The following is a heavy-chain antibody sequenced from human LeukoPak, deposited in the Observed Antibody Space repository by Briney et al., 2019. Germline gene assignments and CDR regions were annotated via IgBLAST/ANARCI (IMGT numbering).Heavy chain of an antibody. CDR1: GFTFSSYA. CDR2: ISGSGGTT. CDR3: AKDTPHYTIFGVATPSYFDY. J-gene: IGHJ4*02. Sequence: GGSLRLSCAASGFTFSSYAMSWVRQAPGKGLEWVSVISGSGGTTFYTDSVKGRFTISRDNSKNTLYLQMNSLRAEDTAVYYCAKDTPHYTIFGVATPSYFDYWGQGTLVTVSS. V-gene: IGHV3-23*01. D-gene: IGHD3-3*01.